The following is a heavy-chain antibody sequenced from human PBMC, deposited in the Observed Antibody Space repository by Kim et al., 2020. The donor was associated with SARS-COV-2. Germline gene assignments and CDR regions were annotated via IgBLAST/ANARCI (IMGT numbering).Heavy chain of an antibody. CDR2: IFGSGHGT. CDR1: AFTFSNSA. J-gene: IGHJ2*01. Sequence: GGSLRLSCSASAFTFSNSAMTWVRQAPGKGLEWVSTIFGSGHGTYYADSVKGRFIVSRDNFQNTLYLEMTNVKADDTAIYFCAKHVQITSFSFLWYFDLWGRGTSVIVSS. CDR3: AKHVQITSFSFLWYFDL. D-gene: IGHD2-2*01. V-gene: IGHV3-23*01.